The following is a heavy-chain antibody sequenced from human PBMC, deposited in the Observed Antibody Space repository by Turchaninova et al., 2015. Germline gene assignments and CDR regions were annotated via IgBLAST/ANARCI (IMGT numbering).Heavy chain of an antibody. CDR3: ARRNY. CDR1: GFTFSSYW. Sequence: EVQLVESGGGLVQPGGYLRLSCAASGFTFSSYWMHWVRQATGKGLGWVSRINSDGGITRYAASVKGRFTTSRDTAKNTLYLQMNSLRAEDTAVYSCARRNYWGQGTLVTVSS. V-gene: IGHV3-74*01. J-gene: IGHJ4*02. CDR2: INSDGGIT.